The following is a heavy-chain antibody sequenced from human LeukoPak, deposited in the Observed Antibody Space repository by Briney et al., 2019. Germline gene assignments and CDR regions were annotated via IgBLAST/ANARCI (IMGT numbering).Heavy chain of an antibody. CDR2: ISTSRNYI. V-gene: IGHV3-21*01. J-gene: IGHJ6*03. Sequence: GGSLRLSCVVSGFTFSSYHMNWVRQAPGKGLEWVSSISTSRNYIYYADSVKGRFTISRDNAKNSLYQQMNSLRAEDTAVYYCARVEVYYYYMDVWGKGTTVTVSS. CDR1: GFTFSSYH. CDR3: ARVEVYYYYMDV.